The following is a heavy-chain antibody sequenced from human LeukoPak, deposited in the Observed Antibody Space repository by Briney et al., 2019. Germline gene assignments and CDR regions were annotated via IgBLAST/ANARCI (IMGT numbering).Heavy chain of an antibody. J-gene: IGHJ5*02. V-gene: IGHV1-8*01. CDR1: GYTFTSYD. CDR3: ARGPSLHTNWVGGRWFDP. CDR2: MNPNSGNT. Sequence: ASVKVSCKASGYTFTSYDINWVRQATGQGLEWMGWMNPNSGNTGCAQKLQGRVTMTRNNSISTAYMELSSLRSEDTAMYFCARGPSLHTNWVGGRWFDPWGQGTRVTVSS. D-gene: IGHD1-1*01.